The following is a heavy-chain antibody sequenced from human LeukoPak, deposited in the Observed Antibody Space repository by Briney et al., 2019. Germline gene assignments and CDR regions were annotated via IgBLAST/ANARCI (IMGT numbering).Heavy chain of an antibody. CDR2: MSSSGSTI. CDR3: ARVVVVVAATPDVGWFDP. J-gene: IGHJ5*02. CDR1: GFTFSSYE. D-gene: IGHD2-15*01. Sequence: PGGSLRLSCAASGFTFSSYEMNWVRQAPGKGLEWVSYMSSSGSTIYYADSVKGRCTISSDNAKNSLYLQMNSLRAEDTAVYYCARVVVVVAATPDVGWFDPWGQGTLVTVSS. V-gene: IGHV3-48*03.